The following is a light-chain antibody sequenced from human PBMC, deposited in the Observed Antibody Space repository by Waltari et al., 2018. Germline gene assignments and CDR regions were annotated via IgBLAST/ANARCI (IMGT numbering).Light chain of an antibody. CDR1: QSISKY. J-gene: IGKJ1*01. V-gene: IGKV3-20*01. Sequence: VLTQSPGTLSLSPGETATLTCRASQSISKYLVWYQQRPGHGTRLLIYAASTRATGVPDRFSGSGYGTDFTLTISRLEPEDFAVYYCQNHERLPATFGQGTKVEIK. CDR2: AAS. CDR3: QNHERLPAT.